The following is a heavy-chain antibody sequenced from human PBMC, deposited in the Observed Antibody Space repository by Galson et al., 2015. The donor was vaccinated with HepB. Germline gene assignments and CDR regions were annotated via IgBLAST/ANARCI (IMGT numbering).Heavy chain of an antibody. Sequence: SLRPSCAASGFTFDDYAMHWVRQAPGKGLEWVSGISWNSGSIGYADSVKGRFTISRDNAKNSLYQQMNSLRAEDTALYYCAKETIFGVVMELDGGYYYGMDVWGQGTTVTVSS. CDR3: AKETIFGVVMELDGGYYYGMDV. CDR1: GFTFDDYA. J-gene: IGHJ6*02. V-gene: IGHV3-9*01. D-gene: IGHD3-3*01. CDR2: ISWNSGSI.